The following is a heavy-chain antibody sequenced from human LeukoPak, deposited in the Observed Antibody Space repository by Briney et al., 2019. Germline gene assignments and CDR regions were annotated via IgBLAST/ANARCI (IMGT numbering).Heavy chain of an antibody. V-gene: IGHV3-23*01. CDR3: AKFSVTESYFDY. D-gene: IGHD5/OR15-5a*01. CDR1: GFTFSSYA. J-gene: IGHJ4*02. Sequence: GGSLRLYCAASGFTFSSYAMSWVRQAPGKGLEWVSAIGGSGGSTYYADSVKGRFTISRDNSKNTLYLQMNSLRAEDTAVYYCAKFSVTESYFDYWGQGTLVTVSS. CDR2: IGGSGGST.